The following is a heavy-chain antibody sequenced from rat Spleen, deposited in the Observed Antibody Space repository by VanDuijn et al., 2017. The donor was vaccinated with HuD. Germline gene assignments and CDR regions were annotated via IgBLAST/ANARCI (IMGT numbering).Heavy chain of an antibody. Sequence: QVQLKESGPGLVQPSQTLSLTCTVCGFSLTSYNVQWVRQPPGKGLEWMGRMRYNGDISYNSGLKSRLSISRDTSKNQVFLKMNSLQTDDTGTYYCSRERTTGMLDYWGQGVMVTVSS. D-gene: IGHD1-7*01. V-gene: IGHV2-63*01. CDR2: MRYNGDI. CDR3: SRERTTGMLDY. CDR1: GFSLTSYN. J-gene: IGHJ2*01.